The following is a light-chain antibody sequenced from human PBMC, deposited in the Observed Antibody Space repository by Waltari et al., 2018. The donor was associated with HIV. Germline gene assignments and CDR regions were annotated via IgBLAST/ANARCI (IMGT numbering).Light chain of an antibody. Sequence: DIQMTQSTSTLSASVGESVTITCRASQRISRWLAWYQQKPGRAPNLLIYKASSLESGVPSRFSGSGSGTEFTLTISSLQPDDCATYYCQQYNSYPWTFGQGTKVEIK. CDR3: QQYNSYPWT. J-gene: IGKJ1*01. CDR1: QRISRW. CDR2: KAS. V-gene: IGKV1-5*03.